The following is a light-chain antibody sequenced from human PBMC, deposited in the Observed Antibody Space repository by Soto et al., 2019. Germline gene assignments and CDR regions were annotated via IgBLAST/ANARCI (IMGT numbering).Light chain of an antibody. CDR1: QGIGND. Sequence: DIQMTQSLSSLSASVGDRVTITCRASQGIGNDLGWYQQKPGKAPKRLIYGASILQSGVPSRFSGSGSGTAFTLTISSLQPEDFATYYCLHLDSYPRTFGQGTKVEIK. CDR3: LHLDSYPRT. V-gene: IGKV1-17*01. CDR2: GAS. J-gene: IGKJ1*01.